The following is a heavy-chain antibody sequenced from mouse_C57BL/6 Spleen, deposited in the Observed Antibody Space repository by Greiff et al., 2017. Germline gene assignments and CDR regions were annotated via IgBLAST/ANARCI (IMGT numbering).Heavy chain of an antibody. CDR3: ARGDLLWFD. J-gene: IGHJ2*01. CDR2: ISDGGSYT. D-gene: IGHD2-2*01. Sequence: DVHLVESGGGLVKPGGSLKLSCAASGFTFSSYAMSWVRQTPEKRLEWVATISDGGSYTYYPDNVKGRFTISRDNAKNNLYLQMSHLKSEDTAMYYCARGDLLWFDWGQGTTLTVSS. V-gene: IGHV5-4*01. CDR1: GFTFSSYA.